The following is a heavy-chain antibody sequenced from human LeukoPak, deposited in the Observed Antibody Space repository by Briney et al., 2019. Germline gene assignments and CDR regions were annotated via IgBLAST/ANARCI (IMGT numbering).Heavy chain of an antibody. Sequence: SVKVSCKASGGTFSSYAINWVRQAPGQGLEWMGGIIPIFGTANYAQKFQGRVTITADESTSTTYMELSSLRSEDTAVYYCARDLRNYDSSGEFDPWGQGTLVTVSS. J-gene: IGHJ5*02. CDR2: IIPIFGTA. CDR3: ARDLRNYDSSGEFDP. V-gene: IGHV1-69*13. D-gene: IGHD3-22*01. CDR1: GGTFSSYA.